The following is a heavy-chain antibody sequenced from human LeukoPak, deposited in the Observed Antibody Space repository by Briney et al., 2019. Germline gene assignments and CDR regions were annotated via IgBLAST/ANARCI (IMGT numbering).Heavy chain of an antibody. CDR2: IYSGGST. V-gene: IGHV3-53*01. CDR1: GFTVSSNY. CDR3: AGERGEEYSSGWYKTNFFDN. D-gene: IGHD6-19*01. J-gene: IGHJ4*02. Sequence: GGSLRLSCAASGFTVSSNYMSWVRQAPGKGLEWVSVIYSGGSTYYADSVKGRFTISRDNSKNTLYLQMNSLRAEDTAVYYCAGERGEEYSSGWYKTNFFDNWGQGIRVTVSS.